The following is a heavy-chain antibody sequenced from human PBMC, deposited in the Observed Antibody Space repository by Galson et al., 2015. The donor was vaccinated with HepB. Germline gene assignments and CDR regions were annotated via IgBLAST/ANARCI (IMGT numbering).Heavy chain of an antibody. CDR3: ATSYYYDSSGYNWFDP. CDR2: FDPEDGET. Sequence: SVKVSCKVSGYTLTELSMHWVRQAPGKGLEWMGGFDPEDGETIYAQKFQGRVTMTEDTSTDTAYMELSSLRSEDTAVYYCATSYYYDSSGYNWFDPWGQGTLVTVSS. J-gene: IGHJ5*02. V-gene: IGHV1-24*01. CDR1: GYTLTELS. D-gene: IGHD3-22*01.